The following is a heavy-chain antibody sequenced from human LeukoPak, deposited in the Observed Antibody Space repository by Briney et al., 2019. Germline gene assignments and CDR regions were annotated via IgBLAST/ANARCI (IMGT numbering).Heavy chain of an antibody. Sequence: GGSLRLSCTASGITFRNSAINWLRQAPGKGLEWVGFITSNSNGATAEYATSVKGRFSISRDDSTSIAYLQMNSLKSEDTGVYYCSFATSGCKATLDYWGRGSPVTVSS. J-gene: IGHJ4*02. CDR2: ITSNSNGATA. CDR3: SFATSGCKATLDY. V-gene: IGHV3-49*03. CDR1: GITFRNSA. D-gene: IGHD6-19*01.